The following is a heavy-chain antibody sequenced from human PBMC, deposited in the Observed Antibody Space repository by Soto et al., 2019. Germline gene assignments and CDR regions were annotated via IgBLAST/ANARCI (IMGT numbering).Heavy chain of an antibody. CDR1: GGTFSSYA. V-gene: IGHV1-69*13. CDR3: ASSNYYDSSGRFKINI. J-gene: IGHJ3*02. Sequence: ASVKVSCKASGGTFSSYAISWVRQAPGQGLEWMGGIIPIFGTANYAQKFQGRVTITADESTSTAYMELSSLRSEDTAVYYCASSNYYDSSGRFKINIWGQGTMVTVSS. D-gene: IGHD3-22*01. CDR2: IIPIFGTA.